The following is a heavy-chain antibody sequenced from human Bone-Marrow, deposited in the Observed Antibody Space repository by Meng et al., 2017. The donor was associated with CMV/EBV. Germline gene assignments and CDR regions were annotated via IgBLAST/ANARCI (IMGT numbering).Heavy chain of an antibody. J-gene: IGHJ4*02. Sequence: QITLKESGPTLVKPTQTLTLHCPFSGFSLSTRGVGVGWIRQPPRKAPEWLALIYWDDDKRYNPSLKSRLIITKDTSKNQVVFTMTNMDPVDTATYFCVHTNHYYGLNYFHTWGQGTLGTVSS. D-gene: IGHD3-10*01. CDR1: GFSLSTRGVG. V-gene: IGHV2-5*02. CDR2: IYWDDDK. CDR3: VHTNHYYGLNYFHT.